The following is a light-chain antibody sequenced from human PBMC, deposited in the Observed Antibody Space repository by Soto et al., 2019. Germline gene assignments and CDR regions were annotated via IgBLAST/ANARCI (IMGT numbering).Light chain of an antibody. Sequence: EIVLTQSPATLSLSPGERATLSCRTSQSVNNYLAWYQQKPGQAPRLLIYDASNRATGIPARFSGSGSGTDFALTISRLEPEDSAVYYGHQRSGWLTFGGGTKLEIK. CDR3: HQRSGWLT. CDR2: DAS. CDR1: QSVNNY. V-gene: IGKV3-11*01. J-gene: IGKJ4*01.